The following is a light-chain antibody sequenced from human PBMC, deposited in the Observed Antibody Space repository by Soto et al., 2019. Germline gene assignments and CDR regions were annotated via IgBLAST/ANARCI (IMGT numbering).Light chain of an antibody. CDR1: QSINNY. V-gene: IGKV1-39*01. CDR3: QQSYITPPIT. J-gene: IGKJ5*01. CDR2: GAS. Sequence: DIQMTQSPSSLSASVGDRVTITCRASQSINNYLNWYQQKPGKAPKLLIYGASTLRSGVPSRVSGSGSGTHFTLTINSLQPEDFATYSCQQSYITPPITFGQGTRLEIK.